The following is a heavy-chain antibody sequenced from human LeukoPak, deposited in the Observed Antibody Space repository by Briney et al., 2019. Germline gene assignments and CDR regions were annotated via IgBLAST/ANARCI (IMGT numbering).Heavy chain of an antibody. J-gene: IGHJ4*02. V-gene: IGHV3-7*01. CDR2: IKQDGSEK. CDR3: ASCSGGSCYYDY. D-gene: IGHD2-15*01. Sequence: GGSLRLSCAASGFTFSSYWMSWVRQAPGKGLELEANIKQDGSEKYYVDSVKGRFTISRDNAKNSLYLQMNSLRAEDTAVYYCASCSGGSCYYDYWGQGTLVTVSS. CDR1: GFTFSSYW.